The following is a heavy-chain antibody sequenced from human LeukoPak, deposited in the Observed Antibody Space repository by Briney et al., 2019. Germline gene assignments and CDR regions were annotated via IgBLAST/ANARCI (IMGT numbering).Heavy chain of an antibody. D-gene: IGHD3-22*01. J-gene: IGHJ4*02. CDR3: AKDISDPGTDYYDSSGLY. Sequence: GGSLRLSCAASGFTFSSYAMSWVRQAPGKGLEWVSAISGSGGSTYYADSVKGRFTISRDNSKNTLYLQMNSLRAEDTPVYYCAKDISDPGTDYYDSSGLYWGQGTLVTVSS. CDR2: ISGSGGST. V-gene: IGHV3-23*01. CDR1: GFTFSSYA.